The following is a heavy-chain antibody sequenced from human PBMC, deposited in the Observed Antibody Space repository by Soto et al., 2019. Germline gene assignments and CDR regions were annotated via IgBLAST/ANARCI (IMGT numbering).Heavy chain of an antibody. Sequence: EVQLLESGGGLVQPGGSLRLACAASGFSFSSYAMVWIRQAPGKGLEWVSVISARGGTSYFAVSVKGRSTISRDNSKTVLSPEMTSLRAEDSTTYFRAKVSIDYSAAVDHWGQGTLLLVSS. J-gene: IGHJ4*02. CDR2: ISARGGTS. CDR3: AKVSIDYSAAVDH. D-gene: IGHD1-26*01. V-gene: IGHV3-23*01. CDR1: GFSFSSYA.